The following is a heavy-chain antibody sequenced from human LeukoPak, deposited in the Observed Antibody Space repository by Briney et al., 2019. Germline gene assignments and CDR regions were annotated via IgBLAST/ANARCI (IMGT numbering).Heavy chain of an antibody. CDR2: ISGGSDTT. D-gene: IGHD6-13*01. J-gene: IGHJ4*02. V-gene: IGHV3-23*01. Sequence: GSLRLSCAASGFTFSSYAMSWVRQAPGRGLEWVSDISGGSDTTLYADSVEGRFTISRDNSKNTLYLQLSSLRAEDTAVYYCAKSTGYSTTGRDFDSWGRGTLVTVSS. CDR1: GFTFSSYA. CDR3: AKSTGYSTTGRDFDS.